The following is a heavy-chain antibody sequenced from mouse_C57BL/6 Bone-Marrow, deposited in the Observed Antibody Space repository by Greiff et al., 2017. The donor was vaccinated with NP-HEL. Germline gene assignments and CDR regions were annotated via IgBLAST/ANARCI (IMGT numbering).Heavy chain of an antibody. CDR3: ARSAQAQGYYAMDY. Sequence: QVQLKESGAELVRPGTSVKMSCKASGYTFTNYWIGWAKQRPGHGLEWIGDIYPGGGYTNYNEKFKGKATLTADKSSSTAYMQFSSLTSEDSAIYYCARSAQAQGYYAMDYWGQGTSVTVSS. V-gene: IGHV1-63*01. CDR2: IYPGGGYT. J-gene: IGHJ4*01. CDR1: GYTFTNYW. D-gene: IGHD3-2*02.